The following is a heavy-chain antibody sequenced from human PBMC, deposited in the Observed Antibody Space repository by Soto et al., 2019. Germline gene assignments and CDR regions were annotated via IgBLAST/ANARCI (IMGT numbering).Heavy chain of an antibody. CDR1: GGDFKNFI. J-gene: IGHJ6*02. D-gene: IGHD2-2*01. CDR3: ARVGSCLRSSCLYYGMDV. Sequence: VQLVQSGAEVRKPGSSVNVSCKASGGDFKNFIIAWVRQAPGHGLEWMGGVIPIFGTPNFVQKFQDRVTITADEATSTTYMELRSLRSEDTAVYYCARVGSCLRSSCLYYGMDVWGQGTTVIVSS. CDR2: VIPIFGTP. V-gene: IGHV1-69*01.